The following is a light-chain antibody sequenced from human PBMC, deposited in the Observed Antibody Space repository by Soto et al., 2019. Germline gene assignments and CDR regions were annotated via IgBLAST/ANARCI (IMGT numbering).Light chain of an antibody. V-gene: IGKV3-11*01. J-gene: IGKJ4*02. CDR1: QGASGY. CDR2: DAS. Sequence: PGERATLSCRASQGASGYLGGYQQNPSQDPRLLIYDASTRAYGGQARFRGSGSGTNFTLTIASLEPDDFAVYYCQQRSNWPYLTFGGGTRV. CDR3: QQRSNWPYLT.